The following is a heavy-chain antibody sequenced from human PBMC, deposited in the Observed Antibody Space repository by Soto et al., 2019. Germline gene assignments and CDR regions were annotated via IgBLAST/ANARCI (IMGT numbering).Heavy chain of an antibody. V-gene: IGHV3-48*03. J-gene: IGHJ3*02. CDR3: VKDGTCDDIVVVVVAPDSFDI. D-gene: IGHD2-15*01. CDR1: GFTFSSYE. CDR2: ISSSGSTI. Sequence: PGGSLRLSCAASGFTFSSYEMNWVRQAPGKGLEWVSYISSSGSTIYYADSVRGRFTISRDNAKNSLYLQMNSLRAEDTAVYYWVKDGTCDDIVVVVVAPDSFDIWGQGTVVTVSS.